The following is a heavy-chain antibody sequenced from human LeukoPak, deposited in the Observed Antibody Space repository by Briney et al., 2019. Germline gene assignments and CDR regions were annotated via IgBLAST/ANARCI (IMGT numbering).Heavy chain of an antibody. D-gene: IGHD1-26*01. V-gene: IGHV4-4*07. J-gene: IGHJ4*02. CDR3: ARQGYTASYYFLDY. CDR2: IYTTGAT. Sequence: SEPLSLTCTVSGGSIRSYFWGWARQPAGKGLEWIGRIYTTGATLYNPSLKTRLTMSIDTSKNQFSLRLTSVVAADTAVYYCARQGYTASYYFLDYWSQGTLVTVSS. CDR1: GGSIRSYF.